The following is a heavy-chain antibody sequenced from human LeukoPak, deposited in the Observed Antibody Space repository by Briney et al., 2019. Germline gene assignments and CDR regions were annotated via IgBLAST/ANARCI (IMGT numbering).Heavy chain of an antibody. Sequence: PGGSLRLSCAASGFTFSSYWMHWVRQAPGKGLVWFSRINTDGSTTSYADSVKGRFTISRDNAKNTLYLQMNSLRAEDTAVYYCARGYYDSSGYRAGMDVWGQGTTVTVSS. CDR2: INTDGSTT. V-gene: IGHV3-74*01. CDR3: ARGYYDSSGYRAGMDV. D-gene: IGHD3-22*01. J-gene: IGHJ6*02. CDR1: GFTFSSYW.